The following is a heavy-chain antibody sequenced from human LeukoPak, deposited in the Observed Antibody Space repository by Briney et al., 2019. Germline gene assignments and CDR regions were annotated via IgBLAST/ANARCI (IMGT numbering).Heavy chain of an antibody. D-gene: IGHD6-19*01. J-gene: IGHJ5*02. V-gene: IGHV1-2*02. CDR1: GYTFTGYY. Sequence: RASVKVSCKASGYTFTGYYMHWVRQSPGQGLEWMGWINPNSGGTNYAQKFQGRVTMTRDTSISTAYMELSRLRSDDTAVYYCARGGYSSGTNWFDPWGQGTLVTVSS. CDR3: ARGGYSSGTNWFDP. CDR2: INPNSGGT.